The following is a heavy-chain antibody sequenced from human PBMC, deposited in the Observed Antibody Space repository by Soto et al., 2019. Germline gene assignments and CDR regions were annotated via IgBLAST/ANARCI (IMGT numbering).Heavy chain of an antibody. V-gene: IGHV3-73*02. CDR2: IRNKVNTYAT. D-gene: IGHD2-21*01. CDR1: GFTFTDSA. J-gene: IGHJ4*02. CDR3: SSRRDCTATAPLDY. Sequence: EVPLVESGGGLVQPGGSLKLSCAASGFTFTDSAIHWVRQASGKGPEWVGRIRNKVNTYATAYAASGTGSFTISSAAAPATPYLQMTSLTTEDTAVYYCSSRRDCTATAPLDYWGQGTLVTVSS.